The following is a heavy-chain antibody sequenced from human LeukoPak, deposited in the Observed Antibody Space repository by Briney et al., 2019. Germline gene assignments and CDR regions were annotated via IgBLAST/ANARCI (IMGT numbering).Heavy chain of an antibody. V-gene: IGHV3-30*18. J-gene: IGHJ3*02. CDR2: ISYDGSNK. Sequence: AGGSLRLFCAASGFTFNSYGMHWVRQAPGKGLERVAVISYDGSNKYYADSVKGRFTISRDNSKITLYLQTNSLRAEDTAVYYCAKGIGRGAFDIWGQGTMVTVSS. CDR3: AKGIGRGAFDI. D-gene: IGHD1-26*01. CDR1: GFTFNSYG.